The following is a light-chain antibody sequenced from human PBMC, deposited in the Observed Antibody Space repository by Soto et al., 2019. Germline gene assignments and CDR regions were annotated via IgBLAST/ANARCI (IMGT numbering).Light chain of an antibody. CDR1: QDISTE. CDR3: LQDDNYPRT. Sequence: AIQMTQSPSSLSASVGDRITITCRASQDISTELGWYQQKPGTAPTLLSYGTSTLQSGVPSRFSGSGSGTEFTLTISSLQPEDFATYYCLQDDNYPRTFGKGTKVETK. V-gene: IGKV1-6*01. J-gene: IGKJ1*01. CDR2: GTS.